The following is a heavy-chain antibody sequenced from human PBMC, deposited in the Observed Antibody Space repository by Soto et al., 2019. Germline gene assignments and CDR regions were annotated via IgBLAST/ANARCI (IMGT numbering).Heavy chain of an antibody. CDR1: GYTFTSYA. Sequence: QVQLVQSGAEVKKPGASVKVSCKASGYTFTSYAMHWVRQAPGQRLEWMGWINAGNGNTKYSQKFQGRVTITRDTSASTAYMELSSLRSEDTAVHYCARDGYSYGRNWFDPWGQGTLVTVSS. CDR2: INAGNGNT. J-gene: IGHJ5*02. CDR3: ARDGYSYGRNWFDP. V-gene: IGHV1-3*01. D-gene: IGHD5-18*01.